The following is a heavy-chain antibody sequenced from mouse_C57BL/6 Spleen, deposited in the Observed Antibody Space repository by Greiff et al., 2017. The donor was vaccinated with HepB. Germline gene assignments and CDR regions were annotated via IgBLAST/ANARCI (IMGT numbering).Heavy chain of an antibody. CDR3: ARGDGSFDY. Sequence: QVHVKQPGAELVKPGASVKMSCKASGYTFTSYWITWVKQRPGQGLEWIGDIYPGSGSTNYNEKFKSKATLTVDTSSSTAYMQLSSLTSEDSAVYYCARGDGSFDYWGQGTTLTVSS. CDR1: GYTFTSYW. CDR2: IYPGSGST. V-gene: IGHV1-55*01. J-gene: IGHJ2*01. D-gene: IGHD1-1*01.